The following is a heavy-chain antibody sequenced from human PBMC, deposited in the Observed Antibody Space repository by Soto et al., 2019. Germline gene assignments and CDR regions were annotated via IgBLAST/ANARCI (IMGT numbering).Heavy chain of an antibody. V-gene: IGHV1-18*01. Sequence: QVQLVQSGAEVKKPGASVKVSCKASGYTFTSYGISWVRQPPGQGLEWMGWISAYNGNTNYAQKLQGRVTMTTDTSTSTADMELRSLRSDDTAVYYCAREGDYYDSSGYSAYYYYYGMDVWGQGTTVTVSS. CDR1: GYTFTSYG. CDR2: ISAYNGNT. D-gene: IGHD3-22*01. CDR3: AREGDYYDSSGYSAYYYYYGMDV. J-gene: IGHJ6*02.